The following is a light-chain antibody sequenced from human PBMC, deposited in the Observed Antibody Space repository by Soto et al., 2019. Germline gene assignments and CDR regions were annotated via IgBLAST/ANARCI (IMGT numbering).Light chain of an antibody. V-gene: IGKV1-39*01. CDR3: QQSYTTPPA. Sequence: DIQMTQSPSSLSASVGDRVTITCRASQSINTYLNWYQQKPGVAPKLLIYAASGLQSGVPSRFSGSGSGTDFTLTISNLQPEDFATYYCQQSYTTPPAFGGGTMVVSK. J-gene: IGKJ4*01. CDR2: AAS. CDR1: QSINTY.